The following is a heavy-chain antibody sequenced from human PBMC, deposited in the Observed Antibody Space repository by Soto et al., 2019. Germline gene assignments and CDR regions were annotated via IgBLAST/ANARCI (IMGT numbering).Heavy chain of an antibody. CDR3: ARDERQYCAGGTGLIDY. V-gene: IGHV3-33*01. CDR1: GFTFSSSG. D-gene: IGHD2-8*02. J-gene: IGHJ4*02. Sequence: GGSLRLSCAASGFTFSSSGMHWVRQAPGKGLEWVALIWYDGSNKKYADSVKGRFTISRDNSKNTLYLQMNSLRAEDTAVYYCARDERQYCAGGTGLIDYWGQGTLATVSS. CDR2: IWYDGSNK.